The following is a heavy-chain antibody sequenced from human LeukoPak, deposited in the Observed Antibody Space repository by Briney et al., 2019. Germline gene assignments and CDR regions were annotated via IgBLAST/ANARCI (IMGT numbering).Heavy chain of an antibody. D-gene: IGHD3-16*01. CDR1: GASISAFH. CDR2: INEDASII. Sequence: ETLSLTCTVSGASISAFHWTWFRQPAGKGLEWVSRINEDASIITYADSVKGRFIISRDNTKNSLYLQMNSLRAEDTAVYYCVRDLILVWTPGDDFDFWGQGTLVTVSS. CDR3: VRDLILVWTPGDDFDF. V-gene: IGHV3-74*01. J-gene: IGHJ4*02.